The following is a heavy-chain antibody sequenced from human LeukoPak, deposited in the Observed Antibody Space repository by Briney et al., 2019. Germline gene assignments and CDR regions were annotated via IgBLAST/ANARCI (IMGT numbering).Heavy chain of an antibody. D-gene: IGHD4-23*01. CDR3: ARQKIDGGNSDNWFDP. Sequence: SETLSLTCTVSGGSISSSSYYWGWIRQPPGKGLEWIGSIYYSGSTYYNPSLKSRVTISVDTSKNQFSLKLSSVTAADTAVYYCARQKIDGGNSDNWFDPWGQGTLVTVSS. CDR2: IYYSGST. J-gene: IGHJ5*02. CDR1: GGSISSSSYY. V-gene: IGHV4-39*01.